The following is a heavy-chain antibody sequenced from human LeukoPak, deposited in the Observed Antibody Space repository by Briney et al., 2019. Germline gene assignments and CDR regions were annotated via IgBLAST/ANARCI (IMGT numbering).Heavy chain of an antibody. CDR3: VCQAAGTDFYFDY. D-gene: IGHD6-13*01. J-gene: IGHJ4*02. CDR1: GFTFDDYA. Sequence: GGSLRLSCAASGFTFDDYAMHWVRQAPGKGLERVSLISWDGGSTYYADSVKGRFTISRDNSKNSLYLQMNSLRAEDTALYYCVCQAAGTDFYFDYWGQGTLVTVSS. V-gene: IGHV3-43D*04. CDR2: ISWDGGST.